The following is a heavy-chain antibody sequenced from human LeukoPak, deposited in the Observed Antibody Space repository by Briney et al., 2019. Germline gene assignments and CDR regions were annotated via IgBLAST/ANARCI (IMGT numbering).Heavy chain of an antibody. D-gene: IGHD2-2*02. CDR3: ARGDVVVPAAIYYYYYYMDV. V-gene: IGHV3-23*01. J-gene: IGHJ6*03. CDR2: ISGSGGST. Sequence: GGSLRLSCAASGFTFSSYAMSWVRQAPGKGLEWFSAISGSGGSTHYADSVNGRFTISRDNSKNTLYLQMNSLRAEDTAVYYCARGDVVVPAAIYYYYYYMDVWGKGTTVTVSS. CDR1: GFTFSSYA.